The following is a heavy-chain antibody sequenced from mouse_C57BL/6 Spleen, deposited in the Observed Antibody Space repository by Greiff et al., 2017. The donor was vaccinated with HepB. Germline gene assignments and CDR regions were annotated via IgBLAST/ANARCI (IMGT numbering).Heavy chain of an antibody. CDR2: ISDGGSYT. V-gene: IGHV5-4*03. CDR3: ARAGDETWFAY. J-gene: IGHJ3*01. CDR1: GFTFSSYA. Sequence: EVKLMESGGGLVKPGGSLKLSCAASGFTFSSYAMSWVRQTPEKRLEWVATISDGGSYTYYPDNVKGRFTISRDNAKNNLYLQVSHLKSEDTAMYYCARAGDETWFAYWGQGTLVTVSA. D-gene: IGHD4-1*01.